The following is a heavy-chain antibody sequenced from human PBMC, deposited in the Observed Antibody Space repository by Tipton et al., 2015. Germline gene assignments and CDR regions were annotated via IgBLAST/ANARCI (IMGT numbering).Heavy chain of an antibody. D-gene: IGHD5-12*01. CDR1: GGSFSGYY. J-gene: IGHJ4*02. Sequence: TLSLTCAVYGGSFSGYYWSWIRQPPGEGLEWIGEINESGSTNYNSSLKNRVTVSVDTSLNHLSLYLTSVTAADAGVYYCARVKAGYSGYVAWGRGTLVTVSS. CDR3: ARVKAGYSGYVA. CDR2: INESGST. V-gene: IGHV4-34*01.